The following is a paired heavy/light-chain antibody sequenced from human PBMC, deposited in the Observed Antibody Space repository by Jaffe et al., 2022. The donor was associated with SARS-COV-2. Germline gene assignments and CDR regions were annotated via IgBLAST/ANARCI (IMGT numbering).Light chain of an antibody. CDR1: SSNIGNNY. CDR3: GTWDSSLSADVV. Sequence: QSVLTQPPSVSAAPGQKVTISCSGSSSNIGNNYVSWYQQLPGTAPKLLIYDNNKRPSGIPDRFSGSKSGTSATLGITGLQTGDEADYYCGTWDSSLSADVVFGGGTKLTVL. V-gene: IGLV1-51*01. CDR2: DNN. J-gene: IGLJ2*01.
Heavy chain of an antibody. CDR2: IYHSGST. V-gene: IGHV4-30-2*01. J-gene: IGHJ5*02. CDR3: ARSYSSGWYVGGWFDP. D-gene: IGHD6-19*01. Sequence: QLQLQESGSGLVKPSQTLSLTCAVSGGSISSGGYSWSWIRQPPGKGLEWIGYIYHSGSTYYNPSLKSRVTISVDRSKNQFSLKLSSVTAADTAVYYCARSYSSGWYVGGWFDPWGQGTLVTVSS. CDR1: GGSISSGGYS.